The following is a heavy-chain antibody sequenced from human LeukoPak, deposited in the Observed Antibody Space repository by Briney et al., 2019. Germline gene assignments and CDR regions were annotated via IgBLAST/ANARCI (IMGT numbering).Heavy chain of an antibody. D-gene: IGHD6-19*01. V-gene: IGHV3-23*01. CDR3: AVQPQRNGIAVAGTAY. CDR2: ISGSGGST. J-gene: IGHJ4*02. Sequence: GGSLRLSCAASGFTFSSYAMSWVRQAPGKGLEWVSAISGSGGSTYYADSVKGRFTISRDNSKNTLYLQMNSLRAEDTAVYYCAVQPQRNGIAVAGTAYWGQGTLVTVSS. CDR1: GFTFSSYA.